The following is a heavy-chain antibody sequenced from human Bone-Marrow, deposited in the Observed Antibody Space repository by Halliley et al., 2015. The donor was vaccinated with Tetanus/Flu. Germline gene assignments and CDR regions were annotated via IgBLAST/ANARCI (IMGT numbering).Heavy chain of an antibody. Sequence: WIGYAHHSGGPSYTPPLKSRVPISLDTSKNQFSLKLGSVPAADTAVYYCARKRPSSSGNFDYWGQGTLVTVSS. CDR2: AHHSGGP. CDR3: ARKRPSSSGNFDY. J-gene: IGHJ4*02. D-gene: IGHD6-13*01. V-gene: IGHV4-59*12.